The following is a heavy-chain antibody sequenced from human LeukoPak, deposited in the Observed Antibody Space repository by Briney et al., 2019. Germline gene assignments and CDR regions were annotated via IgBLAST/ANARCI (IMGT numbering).Heavy chain of an antibody. D-gene: IGHD2-8*01. J-gene: IGHJ4*02. CDR2: ISDGFGST. V-gene: IGHV3-23*01. CDR3: ARDPGGVVYFDY. CDR1: GFTFSTYA. Sequence: GGSLRLSCAASGFTFSTYAMSWVRQAPGKGLEWVSAISDGFGSTYYADSVKGRFTISRDNSKNTLYLQMNSLRAEDTAVYYCARDPGGVVYFDYWGQGTLVTVSS.